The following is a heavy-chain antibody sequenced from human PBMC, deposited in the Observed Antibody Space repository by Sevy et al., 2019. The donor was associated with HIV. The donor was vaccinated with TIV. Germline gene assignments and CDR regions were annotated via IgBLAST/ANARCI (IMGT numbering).Heavy chain of an antibody. CDR3: AGGHSEAAVIDY. V-gene: IGHV3-30*03. J-gene: IGHJ4*02. CDR1: GFTFSRYG. CDR2: ISYDGKNI. D-gene: IGHD6-13*01. Sequence: GGSLRLSCAASGFTFSRYGVHWVRQAPGKGLEWMAVISYDGKNIHYGNSAKGRFTISRDNSKNTLSLQMNSLRLDDTAVYYCAGGHSEAAVIDYWGQGTLVTVSS.